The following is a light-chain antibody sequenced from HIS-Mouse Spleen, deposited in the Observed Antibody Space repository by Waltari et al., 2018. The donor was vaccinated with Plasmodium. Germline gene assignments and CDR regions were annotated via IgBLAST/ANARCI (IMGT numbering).Light chain of an antibody. CDR2: DAS. V-gene: IGKV1-33*01. J-gene: IGKJ2*01. CDR1: QDISNY. Sequence: DIQLTQSPSSLSASVGDRVTITCQASQDISNYLNWYQQKPGKDPKLLIYDASNLETGVPSRFSGSGSGTDFTFTISSLKPEDIATYYCQQYDNLPPYTFGQGTKLEIK. CDR3: QQYDNLPPYT.